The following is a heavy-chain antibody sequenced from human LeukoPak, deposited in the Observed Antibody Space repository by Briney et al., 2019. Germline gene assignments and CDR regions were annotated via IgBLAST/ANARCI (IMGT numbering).Heavy chain of an antibody. V-gene: IGHV3-23*01. CDR3: AKDEDNYDFWSGYDGMDV. CDR1: GFTFSSYA. D-gene: IGHD3-3*01. Sequence: QPGGSLRLSCAASGFTFSSYAMSWVRQAPGKGLEGVSAISGSGGSTYYADSVKGRFTISRDNSKNTLYLQMNSLRAEDTAVYYCAKDEDNYDFWSGYDGMDVWGQGTTVTVSS. J-gene: IGHJ6*02. CDR2: ISGSGGST.